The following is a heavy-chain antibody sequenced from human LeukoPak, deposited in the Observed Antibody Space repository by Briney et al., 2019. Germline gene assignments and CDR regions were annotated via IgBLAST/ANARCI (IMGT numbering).Heavy chain of an antibody. Sequence: SGGSLRLSCAASGFTFDDYGMSWVRQALGKGLEWVSSISSSSSYIYYADSVKGRFTISRDNAKNSLYLQMNSLRAEDTAVYYCASSRLNILDPDDYWGQGTLVTVSS. D-gene: IGHD2/OR15-2a*01. CDR1: GFTFDDYG. J-gene: IGHJ4*02. CDR3: ASSRLNILDPDDY. CDR2: ISSSSSYI. V-gene: IGHV3-21*01.